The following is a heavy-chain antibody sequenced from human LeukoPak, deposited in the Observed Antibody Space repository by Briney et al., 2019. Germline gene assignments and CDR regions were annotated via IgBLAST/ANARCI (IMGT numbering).Heavy chain of an antibody. D-gene: IGHD5-12*01. Sequence: PSETLSLTCAVYGGSFSDYYWSWIRQPPGKGLEWIGEINHSGSANYNPPLKSRVTISVDTSKNQFSLKLSSVTAADTAVYYCARGGGYSGYCLDNWGQGTLVTVSS. CDR3: ARGGGYSGYCLDN. J-gene: IGHJ4*02. CDR1: GGSFSDYY. V-gene: IGHV4-34*01. CDR2: INHSGSA.